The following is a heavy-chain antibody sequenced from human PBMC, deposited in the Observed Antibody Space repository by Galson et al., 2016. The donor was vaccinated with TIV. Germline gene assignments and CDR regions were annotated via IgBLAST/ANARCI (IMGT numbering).Heavy chain of an antibody. CDR3: AKAGAVLRYFDWLFDAFDI. V-gene: IGHV1-2*06. Sequence: CKASGYSFTGYYMHWVRQAPGQGLEWLGRISPSNDVTDYAQNFQGRVTLTRDTSITTVYMELSSLRSDDTAVYYCAKAGAVLRYFDWLFDAFDIWGQGTMVAVSS. D-gene: IGHD3-9*01. J-gene: IGHJ3*02. CDR1: GYSFTGYY. CDR2: ISPSNDVT.